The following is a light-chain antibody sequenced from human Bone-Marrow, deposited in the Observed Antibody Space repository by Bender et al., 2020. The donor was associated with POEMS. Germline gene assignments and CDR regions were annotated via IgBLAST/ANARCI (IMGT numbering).Light chain of an antibody. J-gene: IGLJ3*02. CDR1: STDIGGYSL. Sequence: QSALTQPASVSGSPGQSITVSCTRTSTDIGGYSLVSWFQHHPGKAPKLIIYEVNKRPSGVSNRFSGSKSGNTASLTISGLQAADEAVYFCCSYAGSIAPVFGGGTNLTVL. CDR3: CSYAGSIAPV. CDR2: EVN. V-gene: IGLV2-23*02.